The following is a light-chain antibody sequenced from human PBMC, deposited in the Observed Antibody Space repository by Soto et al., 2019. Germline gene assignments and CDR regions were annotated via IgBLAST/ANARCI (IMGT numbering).Light chain of an antibody. CDR1: QSVSSN. CDR2: GAS. J-gene: IGKJ1*01. Sequence: EIVMTQSPVTLSVSPGERPTLSCRASQSVSSNLAWYQQKPGQAPRLLIYGASNRATGIPGRFSGSGSGTEFTLTISSLQSEDSAVYYCQQYNRWPPWTFGQGTKVEIK. CDR3: QQYNRWPPWT. V-gene: IGKV3-15*01.